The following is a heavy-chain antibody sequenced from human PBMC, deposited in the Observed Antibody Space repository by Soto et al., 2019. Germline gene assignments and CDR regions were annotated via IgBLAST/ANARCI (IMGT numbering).Heavy chain of an antibody. V-gene: IGHV4-61*08. D-gene: IGHD2-2*03. CDR3: ARDGYCNSTSCNTGWFDP. Sequence: NIGDLCGRWIRKTPRKGLEWIGYIFYSGSTNYNPTLKSRVTISVDASKNQFSLKLSSVTAADTAVYYCARDGYCNSTSCNTGWFDPWGQGTLVTVSS. J-gene: IGHJ5*02. CDR1: NIGDLC. CDR2: IFYSGST.